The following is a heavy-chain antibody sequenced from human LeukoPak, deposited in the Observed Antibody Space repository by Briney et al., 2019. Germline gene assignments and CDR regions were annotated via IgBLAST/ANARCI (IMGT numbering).Heavy chain of an antibody. CDR2: TIPNTGVT. Sequence: GASVKVSCKSSVYTFTDYYIDWVRQAPGQGREWMGWTIPNTGVTNYAQKFQGRVTMTRDTSISTAYMELSSLTSDDTAVYYCAKEAAAAGNNWFDPWGQGTLVTVFS. D-gene: IGHD6-13*01. J-gene: IGHJ5*02. V-gene: IGHV1-2*02. CDR1: VYTFTDYY. CDR3: AKEAAAAGNNWFDP.